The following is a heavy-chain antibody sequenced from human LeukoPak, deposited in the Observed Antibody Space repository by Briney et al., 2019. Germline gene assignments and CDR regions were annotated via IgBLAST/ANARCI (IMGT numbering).Heavy chain of an antibody. V-gene: IGHV3-7*01. J-gene: IGHJ5*02. Sequence: GGSLRLSCAASGFTFSSYWMSWVRQAPGKGLEWVANIKQDGSEKYYVDSVKGRFTISRDNAKNSLYLQMNSLRAEDTAVYYCARGDGYSPGLSVGPWGQGTLVTVSS. CDR3: ARGDGYSPGLSVGP. CDR2: IKQDGSEK. CDR1: GFTFSSYW. D-gene: IGHD5-24*01.